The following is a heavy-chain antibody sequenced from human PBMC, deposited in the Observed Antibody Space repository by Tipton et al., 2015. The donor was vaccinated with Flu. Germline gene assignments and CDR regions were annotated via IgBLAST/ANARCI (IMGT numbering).Heavy chain of an antibody. J-gene: IGHJ4*02. CDR3: ARSTVGLGNFAY. Sequence: SLRLSCAASGFTFSTHTMTWVRQAPGKGLEWVGRSRDKANGYTTGYAASVKGRFTVSRDDSKNSLYLQMDSLKTEDTAVYYCARSTVGLGNFAYWGQGTLVTVSS. CDR2: SRDKANGYTT. D-gene: IGHD1-26*01. CDR1: GFTFSTHT. V-gene: IGHV3-72*01.